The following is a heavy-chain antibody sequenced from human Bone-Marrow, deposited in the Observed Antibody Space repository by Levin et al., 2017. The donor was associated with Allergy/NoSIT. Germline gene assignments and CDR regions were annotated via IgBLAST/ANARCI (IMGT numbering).Heavy chain of an antibody. D-gene: IGHD3-3*01. CDR3: ARDRQLVYYDFWSHLDY. Sequence: PGGSLRLSCAASGFTFSSYAMHWVRQAPGKGLEWVAVISYDGSNKYYADSVKGRFTISRDNSKNTLYLQMNSLRAEDTAVYYCARDRQLVYYDFWSHLDYWGQGTLVTVSS. CDR1: GFTFSSYA. J-gene: IGHJ4*02. CDR2: ISYDGSNK. V-gene: IGHV3-30*04.